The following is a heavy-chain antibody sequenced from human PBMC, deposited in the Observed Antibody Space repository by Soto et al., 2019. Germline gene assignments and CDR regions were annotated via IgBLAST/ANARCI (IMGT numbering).Heavy chain of an antibody. J-gene: IGHJ3*02. CDR3: ARVGAGTTPAHAIDI. CDR2: IYYSGST. D-gene: IGHD1-1*01. V-gene: IGHV4-30-4*01. CDR1: GGSISSGGYY. Sequence: PSETLSLTCTVSGGSISSGGYYWTWIRQPPGKVLEWIGYIYYSGSTYSNPSLKSRLTMSVDMSKNQFSLKLNSVTAADTAVYYCARVGAGTTPAHAIDIWGQGTVVAVSS.